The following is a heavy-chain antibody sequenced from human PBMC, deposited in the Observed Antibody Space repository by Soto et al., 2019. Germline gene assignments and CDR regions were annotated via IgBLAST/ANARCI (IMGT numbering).Heavy chain of an antibody. Sequence: PGGSLRLSCSASGFTFNNYAMSWVRQAPGRGLEWVSTISGTGGGTFSADSVKGRFTISRDNSKNTLYLQMTGLGAEDTAVYYCAKTPRSSTSPQYFDSWGQGTLVTVSS. D-gene: IGHD2-2*01. CDR3: AKTPRSSTSPQYFDS. J-gene: IGHJ4*02. V-gene: IGHV3-23*01. CDR1: GFTFNNYA. CDR2: ISGTGGGT.